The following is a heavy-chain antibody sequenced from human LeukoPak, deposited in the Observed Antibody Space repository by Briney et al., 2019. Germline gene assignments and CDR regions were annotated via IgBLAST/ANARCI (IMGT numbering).Heavy chain of an antibody. D-gene: IGHD6-13*01. CDR2: IYYSGST. Sequence: SETLSLTCTVSGGSISSGDYYWSWIRQPPGKGLEWIGYIYYSGSTYYNPSLKSRVTISVDTSKNQFSLKLSSVTAADTAVYYCASEAAAGTWEYLQHWGQGTLVTVSS. CDR1: GGSISSGDYY. V-gene: IGHV4-30-4*01. J-gene: IGHJ1*01. CDR3: ASEAAAGTWEYLQH.